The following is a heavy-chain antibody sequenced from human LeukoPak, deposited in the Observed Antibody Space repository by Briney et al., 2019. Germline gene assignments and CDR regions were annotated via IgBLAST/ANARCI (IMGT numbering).Heavy chain of an antibody. V-gene: IGHV4-59*01. CDR2: IYYSGST. J-gene: IGHJ4*02. D-gene: IGHD3-22*01. Sequence: SETLSLTCTVSGGSISSYYWSWIRQPPGKGLEWIGYIYYSGSTNYNPSPKSRVTISVDTSKNQFSLKLSSVTAADTAVYYCARDSVDSSGSFYFDYWGQGTLVTVSS. CDR1: GGSISSYY. CDR3: ARDSVDSSGSFYFDY.